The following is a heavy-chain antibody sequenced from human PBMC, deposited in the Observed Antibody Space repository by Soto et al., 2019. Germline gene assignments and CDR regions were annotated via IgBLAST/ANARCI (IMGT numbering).Heavy chain of an antibody. CDR1: GFTFSSYW. CDR3: ARDPRIVVVPAAIGDYYYGMDV. CDR2: IKQDGSEK. D-gene: IGHD2-2*02. J-gene: IGHJ6*02. Sequence: GGSLRLSCAASGFTFSSYWMSWVRQAPGKGLEWVANIKQDGSEKYYVDSVKGRFTISRDNAKNSLYLQMNSLRAEDTAVYYCARDPRIVVVPAAIGDYYYGMDVWGQGTTVTVSS. V-gene: IGHV3-7*01.